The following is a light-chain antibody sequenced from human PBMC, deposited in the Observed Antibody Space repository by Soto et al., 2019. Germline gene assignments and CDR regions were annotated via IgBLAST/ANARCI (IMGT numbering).Light chain of an antibody. Sequence: DIQMTQSPSSLYASVGDRVTITCRASQGISNYLAWYQQKPGKVPKLLIYAASTLQSGVPSRFSGSGSGTDFTLTISSLQPEDVATYYCQKYNSAPPETFGPGTKVDIK. V-gene: IGKV1-27*01. CDR3: QKYNSAPPET. J-gene: IGKJ3*01. CDR1: QGISNY. CDR2: AAS.